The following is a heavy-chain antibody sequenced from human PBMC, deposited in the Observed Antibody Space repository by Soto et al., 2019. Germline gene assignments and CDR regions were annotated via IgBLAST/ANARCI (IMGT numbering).Heavy chain of an antibody. CDR2: IIPIFGTA. J-gene: IGHJ5*02. Sequence: SVKVSCKASGGTFSSYAISWVRQAPGQGLEWMGGIIPIFGTANYAQKFQGRVTITADESTSTAYMELSSLRSEDTAVYYCAREDCSSTSCYYWFDPWGQGTLVTVSS. CDR1: GGTFSSYA. V-gene: IGHV1-69*13. CDR3: AREDCSSTSCYYWFDP. D-gene: IGHD2-2*01.